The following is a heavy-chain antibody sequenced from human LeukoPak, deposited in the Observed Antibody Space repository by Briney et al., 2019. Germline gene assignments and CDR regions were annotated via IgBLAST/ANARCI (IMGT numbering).Heavy chain of an antibody. CDR2: IIPIFSTA. J-gene: IGHJ6*03. V-gene: IGHV1-69*01. CDR1: GGTFSSYA. D-gene: IGHD6-25*01. CDR3: ARGGGYATVYYYYMDV. Sequence: SVKVSCKASGGTFSSYAISWVRQAPGQGLEWMGGIIPIFSTANYAQKFQGRVTITADESTSTAYMELSSLRSEDTAVYYCARGGGYATVYYYYMDVWGKGTTVTVSS.